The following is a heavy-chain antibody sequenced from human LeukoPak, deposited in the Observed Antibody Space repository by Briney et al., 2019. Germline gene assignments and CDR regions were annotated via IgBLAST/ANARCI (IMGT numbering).Heavy chain of an antibody. CDR1: GGSISNYY. D-gene: IGHD1-26*01. CDR2: IDYSGNA. J-gene: IGHJ5*02. V-gene: IGHV4-59*08. CDR3: ARHHQTTTPLGWFDP. Sequence: SETLSLTCTVSGGSISNYYWSWIRQPPGKGLEWIGYIDYSGNANYNPSLKSRVTISADTSENQCSLKLRSVTAADTALYYCARHHQTTTPLGWFDPWGQGTLVTVSA.